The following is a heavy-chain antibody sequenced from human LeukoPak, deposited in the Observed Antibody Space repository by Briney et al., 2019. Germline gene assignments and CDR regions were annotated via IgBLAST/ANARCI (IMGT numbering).Heavy chain of an antibody. V-gene: IGHV4-59*01. Sequence: SETLSLTCTVSGGSISSAYWSWLRQPPRKGLEWIGYIYYTGSTNYNPSLKNRVTISVDTSRSQFSLKMSSVTAADTAVYYCARGAGWYQFWGQGTLVTVSS. J-gene: IGHJ4*02. CDR2: IYYTGST. CDR1: GGSISSAY. CDR3: ARGAGWYQF. D-gene: IGHD6-19*01.